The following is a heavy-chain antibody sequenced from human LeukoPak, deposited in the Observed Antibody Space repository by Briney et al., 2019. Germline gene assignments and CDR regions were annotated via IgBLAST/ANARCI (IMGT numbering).Heavy chain of an antibody. CDR2: IIPILGIA. CDR1: GGTFSSYA. J-gene: IGHJ6*02. CDR3: VSFRTVTTAYYYGMDV. V-gene: IGHV1-69*04. D-gene: IGHD4-17*01. Sequence: SVTVSCTASGGTFSSYAISWVRKAPGQGLEWMGRIIPILGIANYAQKFQGRVTITADKSTSTAYMELSSLRSEDTAVYYCVSFRTVTTAYYYGMDVWGQGTTVTVSS.